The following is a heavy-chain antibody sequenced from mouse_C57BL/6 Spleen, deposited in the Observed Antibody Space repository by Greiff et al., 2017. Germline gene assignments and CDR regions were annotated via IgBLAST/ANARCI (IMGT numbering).Heavy chain of an antibody. V-gene: IGHV1-18*01. CDR3: ARELGRGFAY. D-gene: IGHD4-1*01. CDR2: INPNNGGT. J-gene: IGHJ3*01. Sequence: EVQLQQSGPELVKPGASVKIPCKASGYTFTDYNMDWVKQSHGKSLAWIGAINPNNGGTIYNQKFKGKATLTVDKSSSTAYMELRSLTAEDTAVYYCARELGRGFAYWGQGTLVTVSA. CDR1: GYTFTDYN.